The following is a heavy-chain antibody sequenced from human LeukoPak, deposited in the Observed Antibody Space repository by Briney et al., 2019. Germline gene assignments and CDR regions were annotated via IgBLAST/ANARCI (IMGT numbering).Heavy chain of an antibody. V-gene: IGHV4-38-2*01. D-gene: IGHD3-10*01. CDR2: IYHSGST. J-gene: IGHJ4*02. Sequence: PSETLSLTCAVSGYSISSGYYWGWIRQPPGEGLEWIGSIYHSGSTCYNPSLKSRVTISVDTSKNLFSLKLSSVTAADTAVYYCARARDYGSGTWYFDYWGQGTLVTVSS. CDR3: ARARDYGSGTWYFDY. CDR1: GYSISSGYY.